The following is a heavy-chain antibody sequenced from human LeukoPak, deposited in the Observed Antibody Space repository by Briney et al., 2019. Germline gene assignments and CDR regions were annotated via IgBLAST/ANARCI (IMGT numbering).Heavy chain of an antibody. CDR1: GFTFSSYA. CDR2: ISGSGGST. J-gene: IGHJ6*04. CDR3: AELGIIMIGGV. V-gene: IGHV3-23*01. Sequence: PGRSLRLSCAASGFTFSSYAMTWVRKAPGKGLEWVSTISGSGGSTYYADSVKGRFTISRDNAKNPLYLQMNSLRAEDTAVYYCAELGIIMIGGVWSKGTTVTISS. D-gene: IGHD3-10*02.